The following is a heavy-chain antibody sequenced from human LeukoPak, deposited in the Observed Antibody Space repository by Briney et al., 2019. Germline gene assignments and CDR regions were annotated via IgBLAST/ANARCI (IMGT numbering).Heavy chain of an antibody. CDR2: IYYSGRT. V-gene: IGHV4-39*07. J-gene: IGHJ4*02. Sequence: KPSETLSLTCIVSGGSISSATYYWGWIRQPPGKGLEWIGSIYYSGRTYYNPSLKSRVSISADTSKNQFSLKLNSVTAADTAVYYCARGRMLKGAVAVGTVNDYWGQGTLVTVSS. CDR3: ARGRMLKGAVAVGTVNDY. CDR1: GGSISSATYY. D-gene: IGHD6-19*01.